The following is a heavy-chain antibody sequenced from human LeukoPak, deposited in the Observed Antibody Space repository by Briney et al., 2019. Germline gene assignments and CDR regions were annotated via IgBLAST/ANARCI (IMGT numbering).Heavy chain of an antibody. D-gene: IGHD6-13*01. CDR2: INPSGGST. CDR3: ARVDRGVAAAGAFDI. Sequence: ASVKVSCKASGGTFSSYAISWVRQAPGQGLEWMGIINPSGGSTSYAQKFQGRVTMTRDTSTSTVYMELSSLRSEDTAVYYCARVDRGVAAAGAFDIWGQGTMVTVSS. V-gene: IGHV1-46*01. CDR1: GGTFSSYA. J-gene: IGHJ3*02.